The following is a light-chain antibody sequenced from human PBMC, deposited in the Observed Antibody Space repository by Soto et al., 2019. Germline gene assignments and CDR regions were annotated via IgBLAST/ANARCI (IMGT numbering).Light chain of an antibody. CDR3: QQYGSSPRA. V-gene: IGKV3-20*01. CDR2: GAS. CDR1: QSVSATY. J-gene: IGKJ1*01. Sequence: EVVLTQSPGTLPLSPGERATLSCRASQSVSATYIAWYQQKSGQAPRLLLYGASSRATGIPDRFSGSGSGTEFTLTIDRLEPEDFATYYCQQYGSSPRAFGQGTKVDIK.